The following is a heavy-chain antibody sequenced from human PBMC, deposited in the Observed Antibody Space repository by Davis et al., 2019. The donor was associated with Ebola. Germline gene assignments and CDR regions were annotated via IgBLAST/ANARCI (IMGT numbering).Heavy chain of an antibody. V-gene: IGHV4-59*12. CDR1: GGYISGYY. J-gene: IGHJ6*04. CDR3: ARGRGELLRYYYYYGMDV. CDR2: PYHGGGT. D-gene: IGHD1-26*01. Sequence: SETLSLTCTVSGGYISGYYWSWIRQPPGKGLEWIGNPYHGGGTNYSPSLKSRLTISVDTSKNQFSLKLSSVTAADTAVYYCARGRGELLRYYYYYGMDVWGKGTTVTVSS.